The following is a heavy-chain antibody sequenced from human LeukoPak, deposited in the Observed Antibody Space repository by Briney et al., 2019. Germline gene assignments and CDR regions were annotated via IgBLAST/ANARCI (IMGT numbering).Heavy chain of an antibody. V-gene: IGHV3-23*01. CDR1: GFTFSSFA. D-gene: IGHD3-22*01. J-gene: IGHJ4*02. Sequence: GGSLRLSCAASGFTFSSFAMSWVRQAPGKGLEWVSTFSGSGGSTYYADSVKGRFTISRDNSKNTLYLQMNSLRAEDTAVYYCAKDLVGSGYYFDYWGQGTLVTVSS. CDR2: FSGSGGST. CDR3: AKDLVGSGYYFDY.